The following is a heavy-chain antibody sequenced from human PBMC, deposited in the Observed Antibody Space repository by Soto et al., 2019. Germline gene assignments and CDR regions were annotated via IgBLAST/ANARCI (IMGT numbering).Heavy chain of an antibody. CDR1: GYTFTSYA. CDR2: INAGNGNT. V-gene: IGHV1-3*01. J-gene: IGHJ3*02. Sequence: QVQLVQSGAEVKKPGASVKVSCKASGYTFTSYAMHWVRQAPGQRLEWMGWINAGNGNTKYSQKFQGRVTITRDTSASTAYMELSSLRSEDTAVYYCARVHPYSGSYWEHDAFDIWGQGTMVTVSS. CDR3: ARVHPYSGSYWEHDAFDI. D-gene: IGHD1-26*01.